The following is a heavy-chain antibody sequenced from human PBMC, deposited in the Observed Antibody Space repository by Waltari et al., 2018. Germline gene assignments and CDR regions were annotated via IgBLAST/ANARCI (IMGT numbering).Heavy chain of an antibody. J-gene: IGHJ4*02. CDR3: ATYSSSYPY. Sequence: QLQLQESGPGLVKPSETLSLTCTVSGGSISSSSYYWGWIRQPPGKGLEWIGSSYYCGLTYYHPSLKSRVTISVDTSKNQFSLKLSSVTAADTAVYYCATYSSSYPYWGQGTLVTVSS. CDR2: SYYCGLT. D-gene: IGHD6-6*01. CDR1: GGSISSSSYY. V-gene: IGHV4-39*07.